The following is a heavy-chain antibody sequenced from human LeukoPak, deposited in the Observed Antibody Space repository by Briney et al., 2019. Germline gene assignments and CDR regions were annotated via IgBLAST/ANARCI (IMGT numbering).Heavy chain of an antibody. J-gene: IGHJ5*02. CDR3: AMQVGIYGDYNNWFDP. CDR2: IYHGGST. CDR1: DVSISSTVW. V-gene: IGHV4-4*02. Sequence: SGTLSLTCAVSDVSISSTVWWTWVRQPPGEGLEWIAEIYHGGSTNYNPSLKSRATISVDKSRNQFSLTLTSVTAADMAVYYCAMQVGIYGDYNNWFDPWGQGARVTVSS. D-gene: IGHD4-17*01.